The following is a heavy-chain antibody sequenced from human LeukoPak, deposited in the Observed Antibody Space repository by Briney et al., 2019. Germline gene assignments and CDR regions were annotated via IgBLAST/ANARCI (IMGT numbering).Heavy chain of an antibody. CDR2: ISWNSGSI. V-gene: IGHV3-9*01. Sequence: GRSLRLSCAASGFTFDDYAMHWVRQAPGKGLEWVSGISWNSGSIGYADSVKGRFTISRDNAKNSLYLQMNSLRAEDTALYYCAKGTRTSGWFAFDYWGQGTLVTVSS. CDR1: GFTFDDYA. CDR3: AKGTRTSGWFAFDY. D-gene: IGHD6-19*01. J-gene: IGHJ4*02.